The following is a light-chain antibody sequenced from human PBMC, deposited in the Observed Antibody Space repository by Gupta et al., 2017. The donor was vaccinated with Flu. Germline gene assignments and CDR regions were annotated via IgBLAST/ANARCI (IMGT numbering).Light chain of an antibody. CDR3: QQYASLPPT. V-gene: IGKV1-33*01. J-gene: IGKJ5*01. CDR2: DAS. CDR1: QDINYY. Sequence: PSSLSASAGDRVTITCHTSQDINYYLNWYQQKPGKAPNLLIYDASHLETGVPSKFSGSGSGTDFTLTISSLQPEDIATYYCQQYASLPPTFGPGTRLEIK.